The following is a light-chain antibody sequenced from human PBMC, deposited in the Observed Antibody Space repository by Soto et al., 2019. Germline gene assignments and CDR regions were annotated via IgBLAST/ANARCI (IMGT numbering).Light chain of an antibody. V-gene: IGKV3-11*01. CDR2: ETT. CDR1: QSVRRY. J-gene: IGKJ5*01. Sequence: EIVFTESPATLSLSPGERATLSCRASQSVRRYLALYHKKPGQPPMLLNGETTSSAASPPRICSSSASGTDIPLTSSSQEAEYSAYYYCQQRHMSPITFGQGTRLEI. CDR3: QQRHMSPIT.